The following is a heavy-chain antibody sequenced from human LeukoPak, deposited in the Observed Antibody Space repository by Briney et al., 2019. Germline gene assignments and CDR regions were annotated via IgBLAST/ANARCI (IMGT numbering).Heavy chain of an antibody. Sequence: KVSCKASGYTFTGYYMHWVRQAPGPGLEWMGWINPNSGGTNYAQKFQGRVTMTRDTSISTAYMELSRLRSDDTAVYYCARDGYCSSTSCYLGGMDVWGQGTTVTVSS. V-gene: IGHV1-2*02. CDR1: GYTFTGYY. CDR2: INPNSGGT. CDR3: ARDGYCSSTSCYLGGMDV. J-gene: IGHJ6*02. D-gene: IGHD2-2*03.